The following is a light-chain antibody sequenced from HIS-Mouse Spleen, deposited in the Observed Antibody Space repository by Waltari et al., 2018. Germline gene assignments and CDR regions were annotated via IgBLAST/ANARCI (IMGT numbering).Light chain of an antibody. J-gene: IGKJ2*01. CDR3: QQYGSSPKT. CDR2: GAS. V-gene: IGKV3-20*01. CDR1: QSVSSSY. Sequence: EIVLTQSPGTLSLSPGERATLPCRASQSVSSSYLTLYQQKPGPAPRFLIYGASSRASGIPDRFSGSGSGTDFTLTISRLEPEDFAVYYCQQYGSSPKTFGQGTKLEIK.